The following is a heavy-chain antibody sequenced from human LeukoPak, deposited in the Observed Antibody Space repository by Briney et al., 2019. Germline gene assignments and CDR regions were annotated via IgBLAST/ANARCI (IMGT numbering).Heavy chain of an antibody. J-gene: IGHJ4*02. V-gene: IGHV4-59*01. Sequence: PSETLSLTCTVSGGSISTYYWSWIRQPPGKGLEWLGYIFYTGSTNYNPSLKSRVTMSIDPSKNQFSLKLSSVTAADTAVYYCTRTYSSSSIDYWGQGALVTVSS. CDR2: IFYTGST. CDR1: GGSISTYY. CDR3: TRTYSSSSIDY. D-gene: IGHD6-6*01.